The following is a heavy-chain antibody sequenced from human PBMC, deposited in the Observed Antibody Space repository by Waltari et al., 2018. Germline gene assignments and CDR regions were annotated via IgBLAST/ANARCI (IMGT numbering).Heavy chain of an antibody. D-gene: IGHD3-10*01. J-gene: IGHJ5*02. V-gene: IGHV3-7*03. CDR1: GFSISGYW. Sequence: EVQLVESGGGLVQPGGSLRLPCAASGFSISGYWMSWVRQAPGKGLEWVANIKQDESEKNYVDSVKGRLTISRDNAKNSLYLQMSSLRAEDTAVYYCARGRITIGPWGQGTLVTVSS. CDR3: ARGRITIGP. CDR2: IKQDESEK.